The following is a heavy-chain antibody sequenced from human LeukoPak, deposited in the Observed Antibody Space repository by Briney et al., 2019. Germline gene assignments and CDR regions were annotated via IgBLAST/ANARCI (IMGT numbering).Heavy chain of an antibody. CDR1: GFTFSNYA. CDR3: ARGPEITFGGADY. V-gene: IGHV3-30*02. CDR2: IRYDGGDK. J-gene: IGHJ4*02. D-gene: IGHD3-16*01. Sequence: GGSLRLSCAGSGFTFSNYAMHWLRQAPGKGLVWVEFIRYDGGDKYYADSVKGRFTISRDNSENSFYVQMNSLKTDDTAVYYCARGPEITFGGADYWGQGTLVTVSS.